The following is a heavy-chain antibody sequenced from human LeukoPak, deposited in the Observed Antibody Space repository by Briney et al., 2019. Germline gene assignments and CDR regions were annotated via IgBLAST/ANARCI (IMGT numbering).Heavy chain of an antibody. CDR3: ARDFEKTYYYDSSGYGTAFDI. J-gene: IGHJ3*02. D-gene: IGHD3-22*01. CDR1: GGSFSGYY. Sequence: SETLSLTCAVYGGSFSGYYWSWIRQPPGKGLEWIGYIYYSGSTNYNPSLKSRVTISVDTSKNQFSLKLSSVTAADTAVYYCARDFEKTYYYDSSGYGTAFDIWGQGTMVTVSS. CDR2: IYYSGST. V-gene: IGHV4-59*01.